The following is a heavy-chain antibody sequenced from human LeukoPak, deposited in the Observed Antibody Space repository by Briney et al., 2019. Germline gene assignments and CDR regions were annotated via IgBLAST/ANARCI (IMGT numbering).Heavy chain of an antibody. D-gene: IGHD3-22*01. Sequence: SETLSLTCTVSGGSISSSSYYWGWIRQPPGKGLEWIGSMSYSGSTYYNPSLKSRVTMSVDTSKNQFSLKLSYVTAADTAVYYCARSYYYDYRQIDYWGQGTLVTVSS. CDR1: GGSISSSSYY. J-gene: IGHJ4*02. CDR3: ARSYYYDYRQIDY. CDR2: MSYSGST. V-gene: IGHV4-39*01.